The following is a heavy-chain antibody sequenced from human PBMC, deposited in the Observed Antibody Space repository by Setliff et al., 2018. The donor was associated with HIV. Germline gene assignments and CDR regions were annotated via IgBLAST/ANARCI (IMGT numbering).Heavy chain of an antibody. D-gene: IGHD3-9*01. Sequence: GGSLRLSCVVSGFSFSSYSMNRVRQTPGKGLEWLSYIFSGSDTADYADSVRGRFTISRDNAKNSLYLQMNSLRAEDTAVYYCVRDKDWAFDYWGQGTLVTVSS. CDR1: GFSFSSYS. CDR3: VRDKDWAFDY. J-gene: IGHJ4*02. CDR2: IFSGSDTA. V-gene: IGHV3-48*01.